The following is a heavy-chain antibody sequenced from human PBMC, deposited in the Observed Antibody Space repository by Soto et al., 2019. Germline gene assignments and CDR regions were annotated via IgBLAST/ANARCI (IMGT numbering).Heavy chain of an antibody. Sequence: SVKVSCKASGVTFSSYAISWVRQAPGQGLEWMGGIIPIFGTANYAQKFQGRVTITADESTSTAYMELSSLRSEDTAVYYCARGGRCSGGSCYSSGFDYWGQGTLVTVSS. CDR2: IIPIFGTA. CDR1: GVTFSSYA. J-gene: IGHJ4*02. V-gene: IGHV1-69*13. D-gene: IGHD2-15*01. CDR3: ARGGRCSGGSCYSSGFDY.